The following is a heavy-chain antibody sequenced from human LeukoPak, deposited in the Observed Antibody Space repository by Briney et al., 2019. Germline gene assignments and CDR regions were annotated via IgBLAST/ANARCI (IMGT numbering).Heavy chain of an antibody. CDR3: ARQSRSGRLDY. Sequence: PLQTLSLTCTVSGGSISSGSYYWSWIRQPAGKGLEWIGRIYTSGSTNYNPSLKSRVTISVDTSKNQFSLKLSSVTAADTAVYYCARQSRSGRLDYWGQGTLVTVSS. V-gene: IGHV4-61*02. J-gene: IGHJ4*02. CDR2: IYTSGST. CDR1: GGSISSGSYY.